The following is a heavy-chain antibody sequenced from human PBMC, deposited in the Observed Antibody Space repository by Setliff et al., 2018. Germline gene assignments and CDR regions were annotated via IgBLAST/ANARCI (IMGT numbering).Heavy chain of an antibody. Sequence: PSETLSLTCAVSGGSVTSHYWSWIRQPPGKGLEWIGFIFYSGDTNSNPSLKSRVTMSVDTSKNQFSLKLNSVTAADTATYCARDRSYYASGSFTKWFDYWGQGALGTSPQ. CDR1: GGSVTSHY. V-gene: IGHV4-59*02. CDR2: IFYSGDT. J-gene: IGHJ4*02. CDR3: ARDRSYYASGSFTKWFDY. D-gene: IGHD3-10*01.